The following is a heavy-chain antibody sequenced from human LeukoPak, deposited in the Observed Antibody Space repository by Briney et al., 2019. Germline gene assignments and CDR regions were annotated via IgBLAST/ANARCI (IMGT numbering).Heavy chain of an antibody. V-gene: IGHV4-4*07. J-gene: IGHJ3*02. CDR2: IYTSGST. CDR3: ARYSGSYPHDAFDI. Sequence: SETLSLTCTVSGDSISGFYWSWIRQAAGKGLEWIGHIYTSGSTNYNPSLKSRVTMSVDMSKNQFSLKLRSVTAADTAVYYCARYSGSYPHDAFDIWGQGTMVTVSS. D-gene: IGHD1-26*01. CDR1: GDSISGFY.